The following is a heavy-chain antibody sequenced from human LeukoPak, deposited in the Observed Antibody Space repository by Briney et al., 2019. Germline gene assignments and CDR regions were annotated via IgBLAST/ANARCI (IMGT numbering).Heavy chain of an antibody. V-gene: IGHV3-74*01. CDR2: INTDGSST. J-gene: IGHJ4*02. D-gene: IGHD6-6*01. Sequence: GGALRLSLAASGFTLCSYSMSWGRPAPGKGLVWVSRINTDGSSTSYADSVKGRFTISRDNAKNTLYLQMNSLRAEDTAVYYCATGGSSSSPFDYWGQGTLVTVSS. CDR1: GFTLCSYS. CDR3: ATGGSSSSPFDY.